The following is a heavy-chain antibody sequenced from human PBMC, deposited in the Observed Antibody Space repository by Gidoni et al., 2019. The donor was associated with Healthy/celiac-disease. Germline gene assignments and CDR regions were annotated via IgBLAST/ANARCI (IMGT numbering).Heavy chain of an antibody. CDR2: ISYDGSNK. V-gene: IGHV3-30-3*01. CDR1: GFTFSSYA. CDR3: ARDLSRYGDYGGPIDY. D-gene: IGHD4-17*01. Sequence: QVQLVESGGGVVQPGRSLRLSCAASGFTFSSYAMHWVRQAPGKGLEWVAVISYDGSNKYYADSVKGRFTISRDNSKNTLYLQMNSLRAEDTAVYYCARDLSRYGDYGGPIDYWGQGTLVTVSS. J-gene: IGHJ4*02.